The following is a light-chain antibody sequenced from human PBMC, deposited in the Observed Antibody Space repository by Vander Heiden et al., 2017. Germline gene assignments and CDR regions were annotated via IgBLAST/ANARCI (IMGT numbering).Light chain of an antibody. Sequence: QSALTQPRSVSGSPGQSVTISCTGTSNDVGGYKSVSWYQRHPGKAPKLMIFDVRNRPSGVPDRFSGSKSGNTASLTIYGFQAEDEADYYCCSHAGNYTFVFGTGTKVTVL. V-gene: IGLV2-11*01. CDR2: DVR. CDR1: SNDVGGYKS. CDR3: CSHAGNYTFV. J-gene: IGLJ1*01.